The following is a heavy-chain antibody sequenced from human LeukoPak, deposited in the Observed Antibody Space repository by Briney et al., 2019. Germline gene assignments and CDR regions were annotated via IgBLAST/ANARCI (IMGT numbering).Heavy chain of an antibody. D-gene: IGHD6-13*01. V-gene: IGHV4-30-2*01. CDR2: IYHSGST. Sequence: PSQTLSLTCAVSGGSISSGRYSWSWIRQPPGKGLEWIGYIYHSGSTNYNPSLKSRVTISVDTSKNQFSLKLSSVTAADTAVYYCTTTRRHSTFDYWGQGTLVTVSS. CDR3: TTTRRHSTFDY. J-gene: IGHJ4*02. CDR1: GGSISSGRYS.